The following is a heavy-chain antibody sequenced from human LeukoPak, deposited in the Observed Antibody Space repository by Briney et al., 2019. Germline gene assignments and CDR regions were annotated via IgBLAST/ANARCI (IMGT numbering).Heavy chain of an antibody. CDR1: GYSFTSYW. CDR3: ATLLGGYYYDSSGYPDY. D-gene: IGHD3-22*01. V-gene: IGHV5-51*01. J-gene: IGHJ4*02. Sequence: PGESLKISCKGSGYSFTSYWIGCVRQMPGKGLEWMGIIYPGDSDTRYSPSFQGQVTISADKSISTAYLQWSSLKASATAMYYCATLLGGYYYDSSGYPDYWGQGTLVTVSS. CDR2: IYPGDSDT.